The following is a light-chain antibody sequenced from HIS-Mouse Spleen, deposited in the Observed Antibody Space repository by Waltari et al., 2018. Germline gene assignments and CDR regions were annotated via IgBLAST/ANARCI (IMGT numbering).Light chain of an antibody. CDR2: GKN. Sequence: SSALTQGPAVSVALGQTGRITCQGDSLRSYYPSWYQQKPGQAPVPVIYGKNNRPSGIPDRFSGSSSGNTASLTITGAQAEDEADYYCNSRDSSGNHVVFGGGTKLTVL. CDR1: SLRSYY. V-gene: IGLV3-19*01. J-gene: IGLJ2*01. CDR3: NSRDSSGNHVV.